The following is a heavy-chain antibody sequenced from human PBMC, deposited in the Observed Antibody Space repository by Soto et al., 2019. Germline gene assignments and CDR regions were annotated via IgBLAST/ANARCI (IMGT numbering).Heavy chain of an antibody. J-gene: IGHJ6*02. D-gene: IGHD5-12*01. CDR1: GYTFTTYS. CDR3: ARVRRGYSGYYHIDV. Sequence: GASVKVSCKASGYTFTTYSMHWVRQAPGQRLEWMGWIHAGNGNTEHSQKFQGRVTITRDTSASTAYLELGSLRSEDTAVYYCARVRRGYSGYYHIDVWGQGATVTVSS. V-gene: IGHV1-3*01. CDR2: IHAGNGNT.